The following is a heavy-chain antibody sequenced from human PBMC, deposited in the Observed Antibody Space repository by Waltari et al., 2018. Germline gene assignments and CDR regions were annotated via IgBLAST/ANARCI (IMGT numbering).Heavy chain of an antibody. D-gene: IGHD6-19*01. CDR2: IYSGGST. CDR3: ARGYSSGWYWEGYFDY. V-gene: IGHV3-66*02. J-gene: IGHJ4*02. CDR1: GFTVSSNY. Sequence: EVQLVESGGGLVQPGGSLRLSCAASGFTVSSNYMSWVRQAPGKGLEWVSVIYSGGSTYYADSVKGRFTISRDNSKNTLYLQMNSLRAEDTAVYYCARGYSSGWYWEGYFDYWGQGTLVTVSS.